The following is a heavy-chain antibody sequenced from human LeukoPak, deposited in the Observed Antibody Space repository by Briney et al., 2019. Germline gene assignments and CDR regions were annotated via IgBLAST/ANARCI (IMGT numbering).Heavy chain of an antibody. Sequence: PGGSLRLSCAASGFTFSSYAMSWVRQAPGKGLEWVSGISGSGSGSRGSTYYADSVKGRFTISRDNSKNTLYLQMNSLRAEDTAVYYCARILDSAWGELGYWGQGTLVTVSS. CDR1: GFTFSSYA. CDR2: ISGSGSGSRGST. J-gene: IGHJ4*02. D-gene: IGHD6-19*01. CDR3: ARILDSAWGELGY. V-gene: IGHV3-23*01.